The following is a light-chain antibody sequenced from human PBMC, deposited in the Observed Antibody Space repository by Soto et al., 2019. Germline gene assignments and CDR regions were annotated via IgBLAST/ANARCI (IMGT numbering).Light chain of an antibody. Sequence: QSVLTQPAYVSGSPGQSITISCTGTSSDVGGYNYVSWYQQHPGKAPKLMIYDVSNRPSGVSNRFSGSKSGNTASLSISGLQAEDEADYYCSSYTSSSTRVLGTGTKVTVL. CDR2: DVS. CDR3: SSYTSSSTRV. CDR1: SSDVGGYNY. V-gene: IGLV2-14*01. J-gene: IGLJ1*01.